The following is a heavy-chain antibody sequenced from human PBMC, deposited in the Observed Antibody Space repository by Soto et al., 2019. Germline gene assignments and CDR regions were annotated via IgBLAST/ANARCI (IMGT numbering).Heavy chain of an antibody. V-gene: IGHV4-61*01. J-gene: IGHJ6*02. D-gene: IGHD2-2*02. CDR1: GGSVSSDTHY. CDR3: ARFVRSCSGTTCYTRADV. CDR2: IYSSGST. Sequence: SETLSLTCTVSGGSVSSDTHYWSWIRQPPGKRLEWIGSIYSSGSTNYNPSLKSRVTMSVDTSKNQFSLKLRSVIVADTAVYHCARFVRSCSGTTCYTRADVWGQGTTVTVSS.